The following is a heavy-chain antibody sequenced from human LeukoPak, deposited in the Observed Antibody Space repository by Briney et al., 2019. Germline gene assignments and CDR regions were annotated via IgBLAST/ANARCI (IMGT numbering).Heavy chain of an antibody. CDR1: GGTFSSYA. Sequence: SVKVSCKASGGTFSSYAISWVRQAPGQGLEWMGRIIPILGIANYAQKFQGRVTITADKSTSTAYMELGSLRSEDTAVYYCAREKSLRYFDWSQHFDYWGQGTLVTVSS. CDR3: AREKSLRYFDWSQHFDY. D-gene: IGHD3-9*01. CDR2: IIPILGIA. V-gene: IGHV1-69*04. J-gene: IGHJ4*02.